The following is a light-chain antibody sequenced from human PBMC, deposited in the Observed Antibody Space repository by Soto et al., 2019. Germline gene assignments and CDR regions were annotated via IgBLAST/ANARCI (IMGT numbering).Light chain of an antibody. CDR3: QQYGRPPRAT. CDR2: GAS. J-gene: IGKJ5*01. Sequence: EIVLTQSPGILSLSPGERATLSFRASQSVSNDFLAWYQQKPGQAPRLLIYGASTRATDVPDRFSGGGSGTDFTLSISKVEPEDFAVYYCQQYGRPPRATFGQGTRLEI. CDR1: QSVSNDF. V-gene: IGKV3-20*01.